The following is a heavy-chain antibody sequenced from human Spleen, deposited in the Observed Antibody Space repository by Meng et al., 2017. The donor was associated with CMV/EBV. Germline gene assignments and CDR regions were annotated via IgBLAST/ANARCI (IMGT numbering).Heavy chain of an antibody. V-gene: IGHV3-30*04. CDR2: ISYDSTKK. CDR1: GFTFRSYA. CDR3: TREYGWSFLSSFDH. D-gene: IGHD6-19*01. Sequence: GGSLRLSCAASGFTFRSYAMHWVRQAPGKGLEWVAIISYDSTKKEYTDSVKGRFTISRDNSKNMVYLEMNSLRGDDTAVYYCTREYGWSFLSSFDHWGQGALVTVSS. J-gene: IGHJ4*02.